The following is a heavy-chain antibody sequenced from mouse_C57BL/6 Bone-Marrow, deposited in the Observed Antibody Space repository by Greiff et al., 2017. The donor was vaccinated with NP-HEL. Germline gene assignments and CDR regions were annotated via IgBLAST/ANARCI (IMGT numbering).Heavy chain of an antibody. D-gene: IGHD1-1*01. CDR3: AREGGSSPYYYAMDY. J-gene: IGHJ4*01. V-gene: IGHV1-64*01. Sequence: VQLQQPGAELVKPGASVKLSCKASGYTFTSYWMHWVKQRPGQGLEWIGMIHPISGSTNYNEKFKSKATLTVDKSSSTAYMQLSSLTSEDSAVYYCAREGGSSPYYYAMDYWGQGTSVTVSS. CDR1: GYTFTSYW. CDR2: IHPISGST.